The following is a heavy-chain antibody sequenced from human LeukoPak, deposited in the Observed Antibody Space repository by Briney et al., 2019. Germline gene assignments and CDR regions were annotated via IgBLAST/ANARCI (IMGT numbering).Heavy chain of an antibody. CDR1: GFTFDDYG. Sequence: GGSLRLSCAASGFTFDDYGMSWVRHAPGKGLEWVSGINWNGGSTGYADSVKGRFTISRDNAKNSLYLQMNSLRAEDTALYYCARDIRSSRSVDYWGQGTLVTVSS. J-gene: IGHJ4*02. D-gene: IGHD6-13*01. CDR2: INWNGGST. CDR3: ARDIRSSRSVDY. V-gene: IGHV3-20*04.